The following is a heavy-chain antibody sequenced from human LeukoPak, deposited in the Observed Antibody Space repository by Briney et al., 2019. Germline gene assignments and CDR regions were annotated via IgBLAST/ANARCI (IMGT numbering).Heavy chain of an antibody. CDR2: IYHSGNT. D-gene: IGHD6-19*01. V-gene: IGHV4-38-2*01. J-gene: IGHJ4*02. CDR1: GYSISNGYY. CDR3: ARRGSSGWYSDY. Sequence: PSETLSLTCAVSGYSISNGYYWGWIRQPPGKGLEWIGSIYHSGNTYYNPSLKGRVTISVDTSKNQFSLKLTSVTAADTAVYYCARRGSSGWYSDYWGQGALVTVSS.